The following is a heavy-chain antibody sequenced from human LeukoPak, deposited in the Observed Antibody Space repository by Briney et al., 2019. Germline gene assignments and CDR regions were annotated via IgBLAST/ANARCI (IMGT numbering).Heavy chain of an antibody. V-gene: IGHV1-2*02. Sequence: ASVKVSCKASGNTFTGYYMHWVRQAPGQGLEWMGWINPNSGGTNYAQKFQGRVTMTRDTSISTAYMKLSRLRSDDTAVYYCARSTRVAASGDYWGQGTLVTVSS. CDR2: INPNSGGT. CDR3: ARSTRVAASGDY. J-gene: IGHJ4*02. CDR1: GNTFTGYY. D-gene: IGHD2-15*01.